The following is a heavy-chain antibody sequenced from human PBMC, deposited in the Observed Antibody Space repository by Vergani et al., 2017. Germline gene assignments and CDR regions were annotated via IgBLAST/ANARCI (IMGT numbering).Heavy chain of an antibody. CDR1: GFTVSSNY. D-gene: IGHD4-17*01. V-gene: IGHV3-66*01. CDR2: IYSGGST. Sequence: EVQLVESGGGLVQPGGSLRLSCAASGFTVSSNYMSWVRQAPGKGLEWVSVIYSGGSTYYADSVKGRFTISRDNSKNTLYLQMNSLRAEDTAVYYCARDMGFDYGKYYFDYWGQGTLVTVSS. J-gene: IGHJ4*02. CDR3: ARDMGFDYGKYYFDY.